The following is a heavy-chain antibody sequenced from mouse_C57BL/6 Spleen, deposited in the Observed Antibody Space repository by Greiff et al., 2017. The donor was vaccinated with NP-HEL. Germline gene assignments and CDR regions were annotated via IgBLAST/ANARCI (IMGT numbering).Heavy chain of an antibody. V-gene: IGHV5-4*01. J-gene: IGHJ2*01. CDR2: ISDGGSYT. D-gene: IGHD4-1*01. CDR1: GFTFSSYA. Sequence: EVQVVESGGGLVKPGGSLKLSCAASGFTFSSYAMSWVRQTPEKRLEWVATISDGGSYTYYPDNVKGRFTISRDNAKNNLYLQMSHLKSEDTAMYYCARAQTGPYYFDYWGQGTTLTVSS. CDR3: ARAQTGPYYFDY.